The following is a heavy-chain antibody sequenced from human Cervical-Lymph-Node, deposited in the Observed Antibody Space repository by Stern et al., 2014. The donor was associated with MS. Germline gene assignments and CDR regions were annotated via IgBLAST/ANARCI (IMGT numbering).Heavy chain of an antibody. CDR2: ISADSGKT. V-gene: IGHV1-18*03. J-gene: IGHJ3*01. CDR3: ARDRDYAFDV. Sequence: VQLVESGIAVKKAGASVRVSCKASGYTFTSNGISCVRQAPGKGLQWMGWISADSGKTKLEQKFQDRVTLTRDTSTGTAYLDLRSLRPDDMAVYYCARDRDYAFDVWGQGTMVTVS. D-gene: IGHD4-17*01. CDR1: GYTFTSNG.